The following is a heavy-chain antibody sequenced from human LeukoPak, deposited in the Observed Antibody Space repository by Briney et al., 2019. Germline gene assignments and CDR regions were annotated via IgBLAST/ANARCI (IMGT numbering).Heavy chain of an antibody. CDR3: ARLPNKPQIWSGYPWYFDY. Sequence: SETLSLTCTVSGGSISSYYWSWIRQPPGKGLAWIGYIYYSGSTNYNPSLKSRVTISVDTSKNQFSLKLSSVTAADTAVYYCARLPNKPQIWSGYPWYFDYWGQGTLVTVSS. CDR2: IYYSGST. CDR1: GGSISSYY. D-gene: IGHD3-3*01. V-gene: IGHV4-59*08. J-gene: IGHJ4*02.